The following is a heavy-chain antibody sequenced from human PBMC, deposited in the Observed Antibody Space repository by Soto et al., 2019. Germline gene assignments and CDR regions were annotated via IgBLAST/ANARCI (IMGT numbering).Heavy chain of an antibody. CDR2: ISAYNGNT. J-gene: IGHJ4*02. Sequence: GASLKVSCKASGYTFTSYGISWVRQSPGQGLEWMGWISAYNGNTNDAQKLQGRVTMTTDTSTSTAYMELRSLRSDDTAVYYCARDSGPTRYFDYWGQGTLVTVSS. CDR1: GYTFTSYG. CDR3: ARDSGPTRYFDY. D-gene: IGHD2-15*01. V-gene: IGHV1-18*01.